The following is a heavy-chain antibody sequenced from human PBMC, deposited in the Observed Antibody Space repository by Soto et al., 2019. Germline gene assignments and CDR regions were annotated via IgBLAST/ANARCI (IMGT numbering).Heavy chain of an antibody. V-gene: IGHV3-48*02. CDR1: GFTFSSYS. J-gene: IGHJ4*02. CDR2: ISSSSSTI. D-gene: IGHD3-22*01. Sequence: EVQLVESGGGLVQPGGSLRLSCAASGFTFSSYSMNWVRQAPGKGLEWGSYISSSSSTIYYADSVKGRFTISRDNAKNSLYLQMNSPRNEATAVYYCARDRGYYDSSGYAVWGQGALVTVSS. CDR3: ARDRGYYDSSGYAV.